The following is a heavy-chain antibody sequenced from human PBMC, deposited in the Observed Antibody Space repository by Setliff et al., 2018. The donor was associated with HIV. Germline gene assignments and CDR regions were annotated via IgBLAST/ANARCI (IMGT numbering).Heavy chain of an antibody. CDR1: GFTFSSYA. CDR3: AKGRYSSGANYYYYYMDV. D-gene: IGHD6-19*01. Sequence: GGSLRLSCAASGFTFSSYAMSWVRLAPGKGLEWVSAISGSGGSTYYADSVKGRFTISRDNSKNTLYLQMNSLRAEDTAVYYCAKGRYSSGANYYYYYMDVWGKGTTVTVSS. V-gene: IGHV3-23*01. CDR2: ISGSGGST. J-gene: IGHJ6*03.